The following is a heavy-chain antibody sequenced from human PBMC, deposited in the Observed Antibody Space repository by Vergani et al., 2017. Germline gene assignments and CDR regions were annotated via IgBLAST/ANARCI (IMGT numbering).Heavy chain of an antibody. CDR3: AGELPIFSGSYGY. Sequence: QVQLVQSGAEVKTPGASVKVSCKASGYTFTGYYMHWVRQAPGQGLEWMGWINPNSGGTNYAQKFQGRVTMTRDTSISTAYMELSRLRSDDTAVYYGAGELPIFSGSYGYWGQGTLVTVSS. J-gene: IGHJ4*02. CDR2: INPNSGGT. D-gene: IGHD1-26*01. CDR1: GYTFTGYY. V-gene: IGHV1-2*02.